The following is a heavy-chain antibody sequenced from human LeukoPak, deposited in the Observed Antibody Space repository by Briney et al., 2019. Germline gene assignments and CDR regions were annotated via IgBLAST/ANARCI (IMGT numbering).Heavy chain of an antibody. D-gene: IGHD3-16*01. V-gene: IGHV4-4*07. CDR1: GVSISSYY. CDR2: IYTSGST. Sequence: PSETLFLTCTVSGVSISSYYWNWLRQPAGKGLEWIGRIYTSGSTNFNPSLKSRVTMSVATSKNQFSLKLSSVTAADTAVYYCARGGVVTQPGYFQHWGQGTLVTVSS. J-gene: IGHJ1*01. CDR3: ARGGVVTQPGYFQH.